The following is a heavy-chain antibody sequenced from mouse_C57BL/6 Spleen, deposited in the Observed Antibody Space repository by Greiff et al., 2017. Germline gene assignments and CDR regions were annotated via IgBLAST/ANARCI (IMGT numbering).Heavy chain of an antibody. V-gene: IGHV5-17*01. D-gene: IGHD2-5*01. CDR1: GFTFSDYG. CDR3: ARPESNQVYAMDY. J-gene: IGHJ4*01. CDR2: ISSGSSTI. Sequence: EVQLVESGGGLVKPGGSLKLSCAASGFTFSDYGMHWVRQAPETGLEWVAYISSGSSTIYYADTVKGRFTISRYNAKNTLFRQMTSLRSEDTSMYYCARPESNQVYAMDYGGQGTSVTVSS.